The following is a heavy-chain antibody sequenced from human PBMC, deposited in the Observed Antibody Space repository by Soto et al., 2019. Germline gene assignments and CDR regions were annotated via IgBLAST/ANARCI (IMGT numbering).Heavy chain of an antibody. J-gene: IGHJ4*02. Sequence: HRYAAAWVQCIDHGSSRVLTVQGKGLEWVSTISGSGGSTYYADSVKGRFTISRDNSENALSLQMNSLRAEDTAVYYCAKDLDYGGKFAHWGQGTLVTVSS. D-gene: IGHD4-17*01. CDR2: ISGSGGST. V-gene: IGHV3-23*01. CDR3: AKDLDYGGKFAH. CDR1: WVQCIDHG.